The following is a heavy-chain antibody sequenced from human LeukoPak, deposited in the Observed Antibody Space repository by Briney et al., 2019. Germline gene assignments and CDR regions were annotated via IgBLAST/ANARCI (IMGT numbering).Heavy chain of an antibody. Sequence: PGGSLRPSPAASGFTLTIIYIAWVRQAPGKGLEWVSVIYTGGGTYYADSVKGRFTISRDNSKNTLYLQMNSLRAEDTAVYYCAREFDPLGQARKLTVSS. CDR2: IYTGGGT. CDR1: GFTLTIIY. V-gene: IGHV3-66*01. J-gene: IGHJ5*02. CDR3: AREFDP.